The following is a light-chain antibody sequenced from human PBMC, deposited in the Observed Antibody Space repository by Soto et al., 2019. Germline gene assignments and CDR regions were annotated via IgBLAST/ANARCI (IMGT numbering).Light chain of an antibody. V-gene: IGLV1-44*01. CDR1: SAKIGSNT. CDR3: AAWDDSLNGLYV. Sequence: QSVLTQPPSASGTPGQRVILSCSGSSAKIGSNTVNWYQQLPGTAPKLLIYSNNQPPSGVPDRFPGSKSGTSASLAISGLQSEDEADYYCAAWDDSLNGLYVFGTGTKVTVL. CDR2: SNN. J-gene: IGLJ1*01.